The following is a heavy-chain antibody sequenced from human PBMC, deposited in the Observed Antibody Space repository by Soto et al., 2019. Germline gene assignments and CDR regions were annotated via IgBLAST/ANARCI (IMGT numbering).Heavy chain of an antibody. CDR3: ARDQGWELAPGGGMDV. CDR1: GYTFTSYG. CDR2: ISAYNGNT. J-gene: IGHJ6*02. V-gene: IGHV1-18*01. Sequence: VASVKVSCKASGYTFTSYGISWVRQAPGQGFEWMGWISAYNGNTNYAQKLQGRVTMTTDTSTSTAYMELRSLRSDDTAVYYCARDQGWELAPGGGMDVWGRGTTVTVSS. D-gene: IGHD1-26*01.